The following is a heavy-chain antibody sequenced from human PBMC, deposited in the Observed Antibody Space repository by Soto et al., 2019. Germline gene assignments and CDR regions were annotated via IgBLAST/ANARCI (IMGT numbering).Heavy chain of an antibody. CDR1: GFTFSSYC. CDR3: ARDPNSGYEFPDY. D-gene: IGHD5-12*01. CDR2: IWYDGSNK. V-gene: IGHV3-33*01. J-gene: IGHJ4*02. Sequence: GGSLRLSCAASGFTFSSYCMHWVRQAPGKGLEWVAVIWYDGSNKYYADSVKGRFTISRDNSKNTLYLQMNSLRAEDTAVYYCARDPNSGYEFPDYWGQGTLVTVSS.